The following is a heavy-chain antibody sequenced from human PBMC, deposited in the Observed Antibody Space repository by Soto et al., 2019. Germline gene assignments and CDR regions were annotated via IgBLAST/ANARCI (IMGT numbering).Heavy chain of an antibody. V-gene: IGHV1-3*01. D-gene: IGHD2-15*01. CDR1: GDTFTSYA. CDR3: AREAPNDCSCGSSYSFPLDY. J-gene: IGHJ4*02. CDR2: INAGNGNT. Sequence: QVQLVQSGAEVKKPGASVTVSCKASGDTFTSYAMHWGRQAPGQRIEWMGGINAGNGNTKYSQKFQGRVTITRDTTASTAYMELSSLRSEDTAVYYCAREAPNDCSCGSSYSFPLDYWCQGTLVNDSS.